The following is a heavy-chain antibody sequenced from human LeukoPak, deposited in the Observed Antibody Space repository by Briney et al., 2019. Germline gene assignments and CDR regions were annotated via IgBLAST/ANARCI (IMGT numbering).Heavy chain of an antibody. Sequence: PSETLSLTCAVSGGSISSSNWWSWVRQPPGKGLEWIGEIYHSGSTNYNPSLKSRVTISVDKSKNQFSLKLSSVTAADTAVYYCAREGITMVRGPVDYWGQGTLVTVSS. CDR1: GGSISSSNW. CDR2: IYHSGST. CDR3: AREGITMVRGPVDY. J-gene: IGHJ4*02. V-gene: IGHV4-4*02. D-gene: IGHD3-10*01.